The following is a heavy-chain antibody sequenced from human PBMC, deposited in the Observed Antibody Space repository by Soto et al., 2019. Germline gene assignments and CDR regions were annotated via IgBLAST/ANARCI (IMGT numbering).Heavy chain of an antibody. J-gene: IGHJ4*02. Sequence: GGSLRLSCAASGFTFSNYFMTWVRQAPGKGLEWVSTISGSGGGTYYADSVKGRFTISRDNSKNTLYLQMNSLRAEDTAVYYCAKEYFHGSGYCDYWGQGTLVTVSS. D-gene: IGHD3-22*01. CDR3: AKEYFHGSGYCDY. CDR2: ISGSGGGT. V-gene: IGHV3-23*01. CDR1: GFTFSNYF.